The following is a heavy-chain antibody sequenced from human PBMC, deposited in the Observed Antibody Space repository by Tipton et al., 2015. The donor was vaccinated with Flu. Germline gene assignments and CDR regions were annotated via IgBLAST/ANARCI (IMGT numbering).Heavy chain of an antibody. CDR1: GFTVTNNY. V-gene: IGHV3-53*01. D-gene: IGHD2/OR15-2a*01. J-gene: IGHJ6*01. CDR2: SYTDERT. Sequence: GSLRLSCEASGFTVTNNYMSWVRQAPGKGLEWVLVSYTDERTKVADPMRGRFTISRDSSKNILHLQMNSLRAEDTAVYYCARVTGASTAYSMDVWGQGTTVTVSS. CDR3: ARVTGASTAYSMDV.